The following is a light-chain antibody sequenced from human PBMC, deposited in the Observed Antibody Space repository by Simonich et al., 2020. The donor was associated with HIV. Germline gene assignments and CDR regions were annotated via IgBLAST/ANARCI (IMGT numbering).Light chain of an antibody. CDR1: QSILKRSNNKNY. CDR3: QQYYTTPLT. CDR2: WAS. J-gene: IGKJ4*01. V-gene: IGKV4-1*01. Sequence: IMMTQSPDSLAVSLVERATINCKSSQSILKRSNNKNYLAGYKQKAGQPPKLLIDWASTRESGVPDRFSGSGSGTDLTLTISSLQAEDVAVYYCQQYYTTPLTFGGGTKVEIK.